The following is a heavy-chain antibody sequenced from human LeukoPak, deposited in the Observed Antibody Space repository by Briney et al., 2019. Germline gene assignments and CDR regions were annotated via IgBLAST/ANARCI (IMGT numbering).Heavy chain of an antibody. CDR1: GFTFDNHW. Sequence: GGSLRLSCAASGFTFDNHWMAWIRQTPGRGPEWVANIDEDGDEKSYAESVKGRFSVSRDNGRPSLYLQMNSLRAEDTAIYYCARHVPRGRSDFDCWGQGVLVTVS. D-gene: IGHD5-12*01. CDR3: ARHVPRGRSDFDC. CDR2: IDEDGDEK. J-gene: IGHJ4*02. V-gene: IGHV3-7*01.